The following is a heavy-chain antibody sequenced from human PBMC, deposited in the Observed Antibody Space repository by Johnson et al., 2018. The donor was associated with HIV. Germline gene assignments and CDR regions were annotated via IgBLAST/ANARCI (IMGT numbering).Heavy chain of an antibody. V-gene: IGHV3-53*01. CDR1: GFSVSSNY. D-gene: IGHD6-6*01. Sequence: VQLVESGGGLIQSGGSLRLSCAASGFSVSSNYMTWVRQGPGKGLEWVSVINSGGGTYYADSVTGRFTISRDNSKNTLYLQMNSLRAEDTAVYFCEKGHIPARWSAAFDIWGRGTLVTVSS. CDR3: EKGHIPARWSAAFDI. J-gene: IGHJ3*02. CDR2: INSGGGT.